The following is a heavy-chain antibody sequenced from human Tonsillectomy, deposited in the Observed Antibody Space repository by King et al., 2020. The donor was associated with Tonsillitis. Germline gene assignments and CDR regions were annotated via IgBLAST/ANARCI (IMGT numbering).Heavy chain of an antibody. V-gene: IGHV5-51*03. CDR3: ARLVRSGEPGRGYYRMDV. Sequence: VRLVESGAEMKKPGESLKISCQGFGYSFTRFWIAWVRQMPGKGLEWMGLIYPGDSDTRYSPSFQGQVTISADKSNSVAYLQWSSLEASDTAMYFCARLVRSGEPGRGYYRMDVWGKGTTVTVSS. CDR1: GYSFTRFW. J-gene: IGHJ6*04. CDR2: IYPGDSDT. D-gene: IGHD7-27*01.